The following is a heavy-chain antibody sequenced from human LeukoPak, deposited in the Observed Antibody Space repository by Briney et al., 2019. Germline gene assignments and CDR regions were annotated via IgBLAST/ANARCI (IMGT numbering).Heavy chain of an antibody. CDR3: ARDLNTAMVQYYFDY. Sequence: ASVKVSCKASGYTFTSYGISWVRQAPGQGLGWMGWISAYNGNTNYAQKLRGRVTMTTDTSTSTAYMELRSLRSDDTAVYYCARDLNTAMVQYYFDYWGQGALVTVSS. CDR2: ISAYNGNT. V-gene: IGHV1-18*01. CDR1: GYTFTSYG. D-gene: IGHD5-18*01. J-gene: IGHJ4*02.